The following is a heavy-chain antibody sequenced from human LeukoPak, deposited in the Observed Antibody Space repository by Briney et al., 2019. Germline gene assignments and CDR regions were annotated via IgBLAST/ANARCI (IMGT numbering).Heavy chain of an antibody. Sequence: SETLSLTCTVSGGSISSYYWSWIRQPPGKGLEWIGYIYYSGSTNYNPSLKSRVTISVDTSKNQFSLKLSSVTAADTAVYYCARSTYYYGSGSLDYYGMDVWGQGTTVTVSS. J-gene: IGHJ6*02. D-gene: IGHD3-10*01. CDR3: ARSTYYYGSGSLDYYGMDV. CDR1: GGSISSYY. CDR2: IYYSGST. V-gene: IGHV4-59*01.